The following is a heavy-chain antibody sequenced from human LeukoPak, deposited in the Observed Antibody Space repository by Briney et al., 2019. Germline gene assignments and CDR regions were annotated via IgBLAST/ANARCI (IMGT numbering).Heavy chain of an antibody. CDR3: ARELWANDAFDI. Sequence: PSETLSLTCTVSGGSISSYYWSWIRQPPGKGLEWTGYIYYSGSTNYNPSLKSLVTISVDTSKNQFSLKLSSVTAADTAVYYCARELWANDAFDIWGQGTMVTVSS. CDR2: IYYSGST. V-gene: IGHV4-59*01. J-gene: IGHJ3*02. CDR1: GGSISSYY. D-gene: IGHD3-10*01.